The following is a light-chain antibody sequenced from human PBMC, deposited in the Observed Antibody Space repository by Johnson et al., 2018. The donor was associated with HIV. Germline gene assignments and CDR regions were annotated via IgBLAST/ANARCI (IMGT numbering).Light chain of an antibody. V-gene: IGLV1-51*02. CDR2: ENN. Sequence: QSVLTQPPSVSAAPGQKVTIYCSGSRSSTGRNYASWYQQLPGTAPKLLIYENNKRPSGIPDRFSGSKSGTSATLGITGLQTGDEADYYCGTWDSRLRNVFGTGTKVTVL. CDR3: GTWDSRLRNV. J-gene: IGLJ1*01. CDR1: RSSTGRNY.